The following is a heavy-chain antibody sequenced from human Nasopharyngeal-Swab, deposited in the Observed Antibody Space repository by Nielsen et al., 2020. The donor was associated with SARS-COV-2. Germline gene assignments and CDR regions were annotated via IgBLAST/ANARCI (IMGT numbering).Heavy chain of an antibody. CDR3: AREVVGGLVAS. V-gene: IGHV4-59*12. D-gene: IGHD1-26*01. J-gene: IGHJ1*01. CDR1: GGSISSYY. Sequence: SETLSLTCTVSGGSISSYYWSWIRQSPGKGLEWIGYFYYSGITNYKPSLKSRVTILIDTSKNQYSLKLNSVTAADTAVYYCAREVVGGLVASWGQCTLVTVSS. CDR2: FYYSGIT.